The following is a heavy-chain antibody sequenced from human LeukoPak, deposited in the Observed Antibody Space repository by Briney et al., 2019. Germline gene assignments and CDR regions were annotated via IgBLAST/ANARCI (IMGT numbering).Heavy chain of an antibody. V-gene: IGHV1-69*13. CDR2: IIPIFGTA. Sequence: SVTVSCKASGYTFTSYYMHWVRQAPGQGLEWMGGIIPIFGTANYAQKFQGRVTITADESTSTAYMELSSLRSEDTAVYYCARDYGDYLAPFDYWGQGTLVTVSS. CDR3: ARDYGDYLAPFDY. J-gene: IGHJ4*02. D-gene: IGHD4-17*01. CDR1: GYTFTSYY.